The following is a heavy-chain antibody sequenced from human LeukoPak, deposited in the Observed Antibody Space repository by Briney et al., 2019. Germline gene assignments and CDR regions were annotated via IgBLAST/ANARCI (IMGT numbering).Heavy chain of an antibody. V-gene: IGHV3-23*01. Sequence: GGSLRLSCAASGFTFSSYAMSWVRQAPGKGLEWVSAISGSGGSTYYADSVRGRFTISRDNSKNTLYLQMNSLRAEDTAVYYCAKSAACSSTSCAMGDAFDIWGQGTMVTVSS. D-gene: IGHD2-2*01. CDR1: GFTFSSYA. CDR2: ISGSGGST. J-gene: IGHJ3*02. CDR3: AKSAACSSTSCAMGDAFDI.